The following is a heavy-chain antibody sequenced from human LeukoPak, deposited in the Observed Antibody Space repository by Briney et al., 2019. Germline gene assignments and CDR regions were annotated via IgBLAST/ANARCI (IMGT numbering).Heavy chain of an antibody. CDR1: GYTFTGYN. CDR2: INPNSGGT. J-gene: IGHJ4*02. CDR3: ARDGIVARPGY. V-gene: IGHV1-2*02. D-gene: IGHD6-6*01. Sequence: GASVKVSFKASGYTFTGYNMHWVRQAPGQGLEWMGWINPNSGGTNYAQKFQGRVTMTRDTSISTAYMELSRLSSDDTAVYYCARDGIVARPGYWGQGTLVTVSS.